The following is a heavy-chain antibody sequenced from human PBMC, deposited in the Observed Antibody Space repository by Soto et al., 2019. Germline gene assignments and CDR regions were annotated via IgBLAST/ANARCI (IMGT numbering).Heavy chain of an antibody. J-gene: IGHJ3*02. CDR1: GFTFSSYG. D-gene: IGHD6-19*01. V-gene: IGHV3-30*18. CDR3: AKDLVAVADHAFDI. Sequence: QVQRVESGGGVVQPGRSLRLSCAASGFTFSSYGMHWVRQAPGKGLEWVAVISYDGSNKYYADSVKGRFTISRDNSKNTLYLQMNSLRAEDTAVYYCAKDLVAVADHAFDIWGQGTMVTVSS. CDR2: ISYDGSNK.